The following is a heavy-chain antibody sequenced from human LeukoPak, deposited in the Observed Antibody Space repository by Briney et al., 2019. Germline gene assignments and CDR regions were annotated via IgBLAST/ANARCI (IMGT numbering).Heavy chain of an antibody. CDR2: ISGPAGSW. CDR1: GFTFSNYA. CDR3: AKKVGLVSAPLYYFDV. V-gene: IGHV3-23*01. D-gene: IGHD5/OR15-5a*01. Sequence: GESLRLSCAASGFTFSNYAMSWVRQAPGKGLEWVSAISGPAGSWDYADVVKGRFTISRDNSKNTLFLQMNSLSPEDTAIYYCAKKVGLVSAPLYYFDVWGQGTLVTVSS. J-gene: IGHJ4*02.